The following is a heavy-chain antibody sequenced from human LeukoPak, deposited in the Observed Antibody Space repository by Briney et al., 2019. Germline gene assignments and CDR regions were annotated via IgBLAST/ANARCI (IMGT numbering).Heavy chain of an antibody. Sequence: SVKVSCKASGGTFSSYAISWVRQAPGQGLEWLGRIIPIFGTANYAQKFQGGVTITTDESTSTAYMELSSLRSEDTAVYYCAREMVVTDAFDIWGQGTMVTVSS. V-gene: IGHV1-69*05. CDR2: IIPIFGTA. J-gene: IGHJ3*02. CDR1: GGTFSSYA. D-gene: IGHD4-23*01. CDR3: AREMVVTDAFDI.